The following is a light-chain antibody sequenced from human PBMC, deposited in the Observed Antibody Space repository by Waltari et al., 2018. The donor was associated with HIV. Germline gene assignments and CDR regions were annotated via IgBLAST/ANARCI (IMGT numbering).Light chain of an antibody. J-gene: IGLJ3*02. V-gene: IGLV1-36*01. CDR2: YDD. Sequence: QSVLTQPPSVSAAPGQRVTISCSGGSSNIGNNAVNWYQHLPGKAPKLLIYYDDLVPSGVSYRFSVSKSGTSASLAISGLQSDDEGDYYCAAWDDSLNGGVFGGGTKLTVL. CDR1: SSNIGNNA. CDR3: AAWDDSLNGGV.